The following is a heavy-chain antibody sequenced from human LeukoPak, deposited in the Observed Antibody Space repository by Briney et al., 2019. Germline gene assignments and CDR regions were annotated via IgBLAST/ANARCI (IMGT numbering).Heavy chain of an antibody. D-gene: IGHD4-23*01. CDR2: ISAYNGNT. CDR3: AREAPDLTTVVTLNPTLVD. CDR1: GYTFTSYG. V-gene: IGHV1-18*01. Sequence: EASVKVACKASGYTFTSYGISWVRQAPGQGLEWMGWISAYNGNTNYAQKLQGRVTMTTDTSTSTAYMELRSLRSDDTAVYYCAREAPDLTTVVTLNPTLVDWGQGTLVTVSS. J-gene: IGHJ4*02.